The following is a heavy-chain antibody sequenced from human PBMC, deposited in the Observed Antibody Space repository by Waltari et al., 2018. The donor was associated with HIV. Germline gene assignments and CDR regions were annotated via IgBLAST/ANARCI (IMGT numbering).Heavy chain of an antibody. V-gene: IGHV3-48*04. CDR1: GFTFSRYA. CDR3: ARDPSYGSSWYYYVDY. J-gene: IGHJ4*02. CDR2: ISVGSRDR. Sequence: EVQLVESGGGLVQPGGSLRLSCAASGFTFSRYAMNWVRQAPGMGLEGVSYISVGSRDRRYADSVKGRFDISRDNAKNALFLQMDSLRAGDTAVYYCARDPSYGSSWYYYVDYWGQGTLVTVSS. D-gene: IGHD6-13*01.